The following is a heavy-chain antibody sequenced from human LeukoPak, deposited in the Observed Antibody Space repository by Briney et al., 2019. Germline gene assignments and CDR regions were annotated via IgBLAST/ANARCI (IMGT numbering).Heavy chain of an antibody. CDR2: ISAYNGNT. CDR1: GYTFTSYG. Sequence: VASVKVSCTASGYTFTSYGISWVRQAPGQGLEWMGWISAYNGNTNYAQKLQGRVTMATDTSTSTAYMELRSLRSDDTAVYYCAKGSRGYSYDYWGQGTLVTVSS. J-gene: IGHJ4*02. V-gene: IGHV1-18*01. CDR3: AKGSRGYSYDY. D-gene: IGHD5-18*01.